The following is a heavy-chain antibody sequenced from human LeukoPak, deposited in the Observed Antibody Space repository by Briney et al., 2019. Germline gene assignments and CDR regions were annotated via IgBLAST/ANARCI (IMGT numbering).Heavy chain of an antibody. D-gene: IGHD5-12*01. Sequence: GGSLRLSCEGSGFTFSSYAMSWVRQAPGKGLEWVSVISGSGDSAFYADSVKGQFTISRDNSKNTLCLQMNSLRVEDTAVYYCAREGYSAYGLDYWGQGTLVTVSS. CDR1: GFTFSSYA. J-gene: IGHJ4*02. CDR2: ISGSGDSA. CDR3: AREGYSAYGLDY. V-gene: IGHV3-23*01.